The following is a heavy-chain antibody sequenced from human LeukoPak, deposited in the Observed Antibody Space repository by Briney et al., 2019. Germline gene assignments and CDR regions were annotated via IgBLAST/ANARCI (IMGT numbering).Heavy chain of an antibody. D-gene: IGHD3-22*01. J-gene: IGHJ3*02. Sequence: PSETLSLTCTVSGGSISSGDYYWSWIRQPPGKGLEWIGYIYDSGSTYYNPSLKSRVTISVDTSKNQFSLKLSSVTAADTAVYYCARAFITMIVVDAFDIWGQGTMVTVSS. V-gene: IGHV4-30-4*08. CDR1: GGSISSGDYY. CDR2: IYDSGST. CDR3: ARAFITMIVVDAFDI.